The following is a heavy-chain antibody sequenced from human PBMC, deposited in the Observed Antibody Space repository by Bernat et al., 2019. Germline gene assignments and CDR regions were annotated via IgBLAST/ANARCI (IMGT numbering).Heavy chain of an antibody. CDR2: ISGSGGST. CDR3: AKEFSKSSSSPGRFDP. D-gene: IGHD6-13*01. CDR1: GFTFSSYA. J-gene: IGHJ5*02. Sequence: EVQLVESGGGLVQPGGSLRLSCAASGFTFSSYAMSWVRQAPGKGLEWVSAISGSGGSTYYTDSVKGRFTISRDNSKNTLYLQMNSLRAEDTAVYYCAKEFSKSSSSPGRFDPWGQGTLVTVSS. V-gene: IGHV3-23*04.